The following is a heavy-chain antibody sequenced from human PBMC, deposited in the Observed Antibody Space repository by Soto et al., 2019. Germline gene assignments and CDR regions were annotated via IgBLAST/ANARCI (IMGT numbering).Heavy chain of an antibody. CDR1: GYTFTGYY. CDR3: ARETYYYDSSGYTHFDY. Sequence: QVQLVQSGAEVKKPGASVKVSCKASGYTFTGYYMHWVRQAPGQGLEWMGWINPNSGGKNYAQKFQGWVTMTRDTSISTAYMELSRLRSDDTAVYYCARETYYYDSSGYTHFDYWGQGPLVTVSS. J-gene: IGHJ4*02. CDR2: INPNSGGK. D-gene: IGHD3-22*01. V-gene: IGHV1-2*04.